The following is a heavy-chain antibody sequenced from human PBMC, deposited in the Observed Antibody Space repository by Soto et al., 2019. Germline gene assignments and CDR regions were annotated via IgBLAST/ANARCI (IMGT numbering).Heavy chain of an antibody. CDR3: ARSQGSSTSLEIYYYYYYGMAV. D-gene: IGHD2-2*01. CDR1: GGTISSYA. J-gene: IGHJ6*02. V-gene: IGHV1-69*01. Sequence: QVQLVQSGAEVKKPGSSVKVSCKASGGTISSYAISWVRQAAGQGREWMGGIIPISETTDYAKKLQGRGTITADESNSTAYMELSSLRSEDTAVYYCARSQGSSTSLEIYYYYYYGMAVWGQWTTVTVSS. CDR2: IIPISETT.